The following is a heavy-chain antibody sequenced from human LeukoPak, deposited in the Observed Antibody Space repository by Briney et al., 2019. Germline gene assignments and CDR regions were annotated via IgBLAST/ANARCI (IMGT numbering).Heavy chain of an antibody. CDR3: ARAPYKGVQYVIGGY. V-gene: IGHV1-46*01. D-gene: IGHD3-16*01. CDR1: GYTFTSNY. J-gene: IGHJ4*02. CDR2: IYSRDGST. Sequence: ASVKVSCKSSGYTFTSNYIHGVRQAPGQGLEWVGMIYSRDGSTSYAQKFQGRVTMTRDTSTSTVYMELSSLRSEDTAVYYCARAPYKGVQYVIGGYWGQGTLVTVSS.